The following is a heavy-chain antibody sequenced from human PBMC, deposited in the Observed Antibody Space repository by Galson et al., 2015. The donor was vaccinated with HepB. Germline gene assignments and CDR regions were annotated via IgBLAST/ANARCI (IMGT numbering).Heavy chain of an antibody. D-gene: IGHD6-13*01. CDR3: ARDRGYSSSWYPGY. CDR2: IIPILGIA. Sequence: SVKVSCKASGGTFSSYTISWVRQAPGQGLEWMGRIIPILGIANYAQKFQGRVTITADKSTSTAYMELSSLRSEDTAVYYCARDRGYSSSWYPGYWGQGTLVTVSS. CDR1: GGTFSSYT. J-gene: IGHJ4*02. V-gene: IGHV1-69*04.